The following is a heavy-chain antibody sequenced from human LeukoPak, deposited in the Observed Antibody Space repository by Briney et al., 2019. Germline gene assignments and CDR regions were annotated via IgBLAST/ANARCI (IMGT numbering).Heavy chain of an antibody. CDR3: ARDVRYYDSSGYYSGGFDY. J-gene: IGHJ4*02. CDR1: GFTFSSYS. Sequence: GGSLRLSCAAFGFTFSSYSMNWVRQAPGKGLEWVSYISSSSSTIYYADSVKGRFTISRDNAKNSLYLQMNSLRAEDTAVYYCARDVRYYDSSGYYSGGFDYWGQGTLVTVSS. CDR2: ISSSSSTI. D-gene: IGHD3-22*01. V-gene: IGHV3-48*01.